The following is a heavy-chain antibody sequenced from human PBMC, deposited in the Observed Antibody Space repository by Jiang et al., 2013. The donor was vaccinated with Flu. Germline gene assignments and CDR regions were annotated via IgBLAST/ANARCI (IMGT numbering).Heavy chain of an antibody. CDR2: IYYTGTT. CDR1: GGSINGYY. J-gene: IGHJ4*02. Sequence: GPGLVKPSETLSLTCTVSGGSINGYYWSWIRQPPGKGLEWLAYIYYTGTTNYSPSLKSRVTISVDTSKNQFSLKLSSVTAADTAVYYCARRWGDDYWGQGTLVTVSS. D-gene: IGHD3-16*01. CDR3: ARRWGDDY. V-gene: IGHV4-59*08.